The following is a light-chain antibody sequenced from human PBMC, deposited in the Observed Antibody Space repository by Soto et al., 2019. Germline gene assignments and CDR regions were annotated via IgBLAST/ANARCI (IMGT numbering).Light chain of an antibody. CDR1: TSNIGENS. Sequence: QSVLTQPPSVSGTLRQGVTISCSGSTSNIGENSVGWFQQLPGTAPKVLIYVTNKRPSGVPDRFSGSKSGTSAYLAISGLQSEDEADYYCAAWDGSLNGHVFGTGTKVTVL. CDR2: VTN. V-gene: IGLV1-44*01. CDR3: AAWDGSLNGHV. J-gene: IGLJ1*01.